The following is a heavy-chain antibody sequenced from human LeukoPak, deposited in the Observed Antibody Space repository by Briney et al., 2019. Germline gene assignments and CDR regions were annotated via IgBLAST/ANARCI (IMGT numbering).Heavy chain of an antibody. CDR2: ISAYNGNT. CDR1: GYTFTSYG. Sequence: GASVKVSCKASGYTFTSYGISWVRQAPGQGLEWMGWISAYNGNTNYAQKLQGRVTMTTDTSTSTAYMELRSLRSDDTAVYYCARSPKFYSSGLVEDYWGQGTLVTVSS. J-gene: IGHJ4*02. V-gene: IGHV1-18*01. D-gene: IGHD6-19*01. CDR3: ARSPKFYSSGLVEDY.